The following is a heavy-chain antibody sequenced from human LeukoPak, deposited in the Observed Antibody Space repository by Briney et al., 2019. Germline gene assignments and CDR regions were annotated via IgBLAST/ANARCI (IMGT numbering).Heavy chain of an antibody. CDR2: LFYSGST. J-gene: IGHJ3*02. D-gene: IGHD2-21*01. CDR3: ARRAYSVPYAFEI. CDR1: GGSISSSLDF. Sequence: PSETLSLTCTVSGGSISSSLDFWGWIRPPPGKGLEWIGTLFYSGSTKYNPSLNSRVNIYAVTSKSQFSLKMTSVTAADTAVYYCARRAYSVPYAFEIWGQGTMVTVS. V-gene: IGHV4-39*01.